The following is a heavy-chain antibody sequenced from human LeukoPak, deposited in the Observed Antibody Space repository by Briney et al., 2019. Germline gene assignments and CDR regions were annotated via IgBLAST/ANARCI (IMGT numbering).Heavy chain of an antibody. CDR3: ARERLDAFDI. CDR2: IYYSGST. J-gene: IGHJ3*02. Sequence: SETLSLTCTVSGGSISSYYWSWIRQPPGKGLEWIGYIYYSGSTNYNPSLKSRVTISVDTSKNQFSLKLRSVTAADTAVYYCARERLDAFDIWGQGTMVTVSS. V-gene: IGHV4-59*01. CDR1: GGSISSYY.